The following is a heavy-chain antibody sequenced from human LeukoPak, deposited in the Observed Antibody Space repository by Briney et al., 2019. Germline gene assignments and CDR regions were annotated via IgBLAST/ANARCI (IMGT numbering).Heavy chain of an antibody. CDR1: GFTFRWSW. J-gene: IGHJ4*02. CDR3: AAWTDRGYNF. CDR2: INPDGSQK. D-gene: IGHD5-24*01. V-gene: IGHV3-7*01. Sequence: GESLRISCAGYGFTFRWSWMKWVRQAPGKGLEWVANINPDGSQKRFVDSVMGRFTMSRDNAKNSLYLQMNSLRVEDTAVFYCAAWTDRGYNFWGQGTLVTVSS.